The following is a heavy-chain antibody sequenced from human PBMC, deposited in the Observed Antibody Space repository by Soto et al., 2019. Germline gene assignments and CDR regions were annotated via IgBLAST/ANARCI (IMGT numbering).Heavy chain of an antibody. CDR3: AKRGRSSWVNMEV. J-gene: IGHJ6*02. V-gene: IGHV3-23*01. Sequence: EVQMLESGGGLVQPGGSLRLSGAASGFTFRSYATNWVRQAPGKGLEWVSTISGSADSTYYADSVKGRFTISRDNSTTTLSLQMNSLRAEATAVYYCAKRGRSSWVNMEVWGQGTTVIVSS. CDR1: GFTFRSYA. CDR2: ISGSADST. D-gene: IGHD2-2*01.